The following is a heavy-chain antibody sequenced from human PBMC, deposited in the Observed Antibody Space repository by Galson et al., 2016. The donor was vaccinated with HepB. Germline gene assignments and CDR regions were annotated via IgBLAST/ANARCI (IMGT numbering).Heavy chain of an antibody. Sequence: SLRLSCAASGFIFRTYGMNWVRQAPGKGLEWVAVIWYDGSRKYYADSVKGRFTISRDNSKNTLYLQMNSLRAEDTAVYYCARDLCGFYHDSDERLDYWGQGTLVTVSS. D-gene: IGHD3-22*01. J-gene: IGHJ4*02. CDR1: GFIFRTYG. CDR3: ARDLCGFYHDSDERLDY. V-gene: IGHV3-33*01. CDR2: IWYDGSRK.